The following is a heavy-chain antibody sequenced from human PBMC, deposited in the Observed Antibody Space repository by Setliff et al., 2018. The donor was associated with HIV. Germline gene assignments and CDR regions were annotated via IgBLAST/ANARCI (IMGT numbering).Heavy chain of an antibody. CDR2: VSGSGGFT. J-gene: IGHJ4*02. CDR1: GFTFSNYD. CDR3: ARVRHRGYYYGSGSFDY. V-gene: IGHV3-23*01. D-gene: IGHD3-10*01. Sequence: PGGSLRLSCAASGFTFSNYDMTWVRQAPGKGLEWVSGVSGSGGFTSYADSVKGRFTISRHNSKNTLYLHMNSLRAEDTAVYYCARVRHRGYYYGSGSFDYWGLGTLVTVSS.